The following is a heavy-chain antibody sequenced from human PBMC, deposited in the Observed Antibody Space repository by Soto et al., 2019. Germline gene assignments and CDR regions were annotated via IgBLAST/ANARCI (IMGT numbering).Heavy chain of an antibody. CDR1: GFTFSSYG. CDR2: ISYDGSNK. V-gene: IGHV3-30*18. D-gene: IGHD3-10*01. Sequence: GGSLRLSCTASGFTFSSYGMHWVRQAPGKGLEWVAVISYDGSNKYYVDSVKGRFTISRDNSKNTLYLQMNSLRAEDTAVYYCAKDPVAFGDLLEFSFDYWGQGTLVTVSS. CDR3: AKDPVAFGDLLEFSFDY. J-gene: IGHJ4*02.